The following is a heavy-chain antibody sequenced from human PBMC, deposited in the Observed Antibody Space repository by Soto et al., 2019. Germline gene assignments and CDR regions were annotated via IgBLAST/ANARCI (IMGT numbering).Heavy chain of an antibody. CDR3: ASRYGASFEY. CDR2: IYYSGST. V-gene: IGHV4-59*01. D-gene: IGHD4-17*01. Sequence: SETLSLTCTVSGGSISSYYWSWIRQPPGKGLEWIGYIYYSGSTNYNPSLKSRVTTSVDTSKNQFSLKLSSVTAADTAVYYCASRYGASFEYWGQGTLVIVSS. CDR1: GGSISSYY. J-gene: IGHJ4*02.